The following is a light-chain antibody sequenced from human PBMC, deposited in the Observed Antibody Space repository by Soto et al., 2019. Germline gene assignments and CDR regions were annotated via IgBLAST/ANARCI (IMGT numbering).Light chain of an antibody. CDR2: GVK. Sequence: SVLTQPASVSGSPGQSITISCTGSGRDIGAYNYVSWYQQHPGKAPKLLIYGVKNRPSGVSYRFSASKSAFTASLTISGLQPEDEAHYYCSSYTTSYFYVFGPGTKLTVL. J-gene: IGLJ1*01. V-gene: IGLV2-14*01. CDR1: GRDIGAYNY. CDR3: SSYTTSYFYV.